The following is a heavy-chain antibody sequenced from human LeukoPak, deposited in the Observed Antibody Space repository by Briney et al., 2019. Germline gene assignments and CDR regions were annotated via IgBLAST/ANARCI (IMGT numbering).Heavy chain of an antibody. CDR2: ISGSGGST. CDR3: AKLGGNVAF. CDR1: GFTFSNYA. V-gene: IGHV3-23*01. D-gene: IGHD4-23*01. J-gene: IGHJ4*02. Sequence: GGSLRLSCAASGFTFSNYAMSWVRQAPGKGLEWVSSISGSGGSTYYVDSVKGRFTISRDNSKNTLHLQMNILRAEDTAAYYCAKLGGNVAFWGQGTLVTVSA.